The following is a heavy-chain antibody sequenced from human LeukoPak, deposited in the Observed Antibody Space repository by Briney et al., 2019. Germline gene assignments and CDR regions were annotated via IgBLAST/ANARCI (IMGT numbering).Heavy chain of an antibody. D-gene: IGHD3-22*01. CDR3: ARTEYYYDSSGYAY. V-gene: IGHV4-4*07. CDR2: IYTSGSA. Sequence: SETLSLTCTVSRASISPYYWSWIRQPAGKGLEWIGHIYTSGSANYNPSLKSRVTISVDTSKNQFSLKLSSVTAADTAVYYCARTEYYYDSSGYAYWGQGTLVTVSS. J-gene: IGHJ4*02. CDR1: RASISPYY.